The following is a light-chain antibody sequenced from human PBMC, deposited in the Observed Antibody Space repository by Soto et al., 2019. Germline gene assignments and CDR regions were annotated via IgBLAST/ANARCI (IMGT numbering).Light chain of an antibody. CDR2: AVS. V-gene: IGLV2-11*01. CDR1: SSDVGGYNY. Sequence: QSALTQPRSVSGSPGQSVTISCTGTSSDVGGYNYVSWYQQHPGKAPKLMIYAVSERPSGVPNRFSGSKSGNTASLTISGLQTEDEADYYCCSYAGYYTVIFGGGTQLTVL. CDR3: CSYAGYYTVI. J-gene: IGLJ2*01.